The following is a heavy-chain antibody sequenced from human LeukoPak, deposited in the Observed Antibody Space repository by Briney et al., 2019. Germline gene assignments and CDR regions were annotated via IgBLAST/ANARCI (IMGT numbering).Heavy chain of an antibody. J-gene: IGHJ3*02. D-gene: IGHD6-13*01. CDR3: AALAAAGSDAFDI. V-gene: IGHV3-21*04. Sequence: GGSLRLSCAASGFTFSSYSMNWVCQAPGKGLELVSSISISSSYIYYADSVKGRFTISRDNANDSLYLQMISLRTEDMALYYCAALAAAGSDAFDIWGQGTMVTVSS. CDR1: GFTFSSYS. CDR2: ISISSSYI.